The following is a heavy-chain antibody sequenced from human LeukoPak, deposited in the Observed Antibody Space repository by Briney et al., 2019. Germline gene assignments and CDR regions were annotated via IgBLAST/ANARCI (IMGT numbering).Heavy chain of an antibody. V-gene: IGHV3-23*01. CDR2: ISGGGDST. CDR3: AKGYYYDSAGYYTVDY. J-gene: IGHJ4*02. D-gene: IGHD3-22*01. CDR1: GFTFSSYA. Sequence: PGGSLRLSCAASGFTFSSYAMSWVRQAPGKGLEWVSGISGGGDSTYYADSVKGRFTISRDNSKNTLYLRMNSLRAEDTAVYYCAKGYYYDSAGYYTVDYWGQGTLVTVSS.